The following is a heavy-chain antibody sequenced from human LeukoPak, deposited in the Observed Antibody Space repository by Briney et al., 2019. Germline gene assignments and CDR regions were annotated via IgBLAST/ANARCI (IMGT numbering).Heavy chain of an antibody. J-gene: IGHJ4*02. V-gene: IGHV1-2*02. CDR3: ARGRDVSTAPPFDY. Sequence: ASVKVSCKASGYTFTGYYMHWVRQAPGQGLEWMGWMHPSSGATNYAQKFQGRVIMTTGTSINTAFMELSRLRSDDTAVYYCARGRDVSTAPPFDYWGQGNLVTVSS. D-gene: IGHD2-21*02. CDR2: MHPSSGAT. CDR1: GYTFTGYY.